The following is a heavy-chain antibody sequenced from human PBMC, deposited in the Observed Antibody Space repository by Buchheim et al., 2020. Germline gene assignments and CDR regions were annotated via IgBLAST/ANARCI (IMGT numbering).Heavy chain of an antibody. V-gene: IGHV3-66*01. Sequence: EVQLVESGGDLVQPGGSLRLSCAVSGFVVSGSYMNWVRQSPGKGLEWVAVIYSGGRTDYADSGKGRFIISRDLSKKTLSLQMSSLRVEDTGVYHCARVADHGNWFDPWGQGTL. D-gene: IGHD1-14*01. CDR3: ARVADHGNWFDP. J-gene: IGHJ5*02. CDR1: GFVVSGSY. CDR2: IYSGGRT.